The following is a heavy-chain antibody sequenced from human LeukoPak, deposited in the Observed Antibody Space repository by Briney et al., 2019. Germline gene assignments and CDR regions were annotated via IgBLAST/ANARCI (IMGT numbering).Heavy chain of an antibody. Sequence: GGSLRLSCSASGFTVSSNYRSWVRQAPGQGLEWVSVIYSGGSTYYTDSVKGRFTISRNNSKNTLYLQMNSLRAEGTAVYYCARVKEYYYYYYMDVWGKGTTVTVSS. J-gene: IGHJ6*03. V-gene: IGHV3-53*01. CDR3: ARVKEYYYYYYMDV. CDR1: GFTVSSNY. CDR2: IYSGGST.